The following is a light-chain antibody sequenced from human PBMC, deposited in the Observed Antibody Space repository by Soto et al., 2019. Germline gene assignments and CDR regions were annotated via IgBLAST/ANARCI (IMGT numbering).Light chain of an antibody. Sequence: NQLTQSPSSLSASVGDRVTITCRASQDISRYLAWFQQKPGEAPNLLVYGASSLRTGAPSRFSGSGSGTDFTLTIMSLRPEDFATYYCQQSYSFPWTFGQGTKVEVK. CDR3: QQSYSFPWT. CDR1: QDISRY. J-gene: IGKJ1*01. CDR2: GAS. V-gene: IGKV1-9*01.